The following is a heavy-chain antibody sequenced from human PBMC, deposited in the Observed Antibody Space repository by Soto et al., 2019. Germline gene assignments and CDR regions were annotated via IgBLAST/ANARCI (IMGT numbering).Heavy chain of an antibody. CDR1: GYTFTSYY. V-gene: IGHV1-46*01. CDR3: ASTSTYYDFWSGPYPCY. D-gene: IGHD3-3*01. Sequence: GXSVKVSCKASGYTFTSYYMNWVRQAPGQGLEWMGIINPSGGSTSYAQKFQGRVTMTRDTSTSTVYMELSSLRSEDTAVYYCASTSTYYDFWSGPYPCYWGQGTLVTVSS. CDR2: INPSGGST. J-gene: IGHJ4*02.